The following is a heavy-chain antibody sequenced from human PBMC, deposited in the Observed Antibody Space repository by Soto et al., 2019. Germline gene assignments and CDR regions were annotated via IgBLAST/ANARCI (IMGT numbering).Heavy chain of an antibody. CDR2: VFYSGAT. D-gene: IGHD3-10*01. V-gene: IGHV4-30-4*01. Sequence: SETLSLTCNISGGPIKTGDYYWNWIRQPPGKGLEWIGYVFYSGATNYSPSLKSRAAISMDTSKNQFSLSLTSVTAADTAVYYCARAGFSYGHLLFWGQGIRVTVSS. J-gene: IGHJ4*02. CDR3: ARAGFSYGHLLF. CDR1: GGPIKTGDYY.